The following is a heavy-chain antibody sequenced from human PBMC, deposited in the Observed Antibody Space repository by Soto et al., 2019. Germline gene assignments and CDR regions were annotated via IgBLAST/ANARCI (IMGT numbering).Heavy chain of an antibody. Sequence: SETLSLTWTVSGGSISSGGYYWSWIRQHPGKGLEWIGYIYYSGSTYYNPSLKSRVTISVDTSKNQFSLKLSSVTAADTAVYYCAAEYYYDSSGYPIDYWGQGTLVTVSS. CDR1: GGSISSGGYY. CDR3: AAEYYYDSSGYPIDY. CDR2: IYYSGST. D-gene: IGHD3-22*01. J-gene: IGHJ4*02. V-gene: IGHV4-31*02.